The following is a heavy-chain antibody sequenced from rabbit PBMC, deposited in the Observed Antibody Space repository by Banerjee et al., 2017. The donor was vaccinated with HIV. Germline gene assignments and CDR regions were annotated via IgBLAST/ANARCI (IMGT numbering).Heavy chain of an antibody. Sequence: QLVESGGGLVQPGGSLKLSCTASGFTLSSYYMNWVRQAPGKGLEWIGYIDPVFGITYYANWVSGRFSISRENAQNTEFLQMTSLTAADTATYFCARDGAGGTYFALWGPGTLVTVS. V-gene: IGHV1S7*01. CDR1: GFTLSSYY. D-gene: IGHD8-1*01. J-gene: IGHJ4*01. CDR3: ARDGAGGTYFAL. CDR2: IDPVFGIT.